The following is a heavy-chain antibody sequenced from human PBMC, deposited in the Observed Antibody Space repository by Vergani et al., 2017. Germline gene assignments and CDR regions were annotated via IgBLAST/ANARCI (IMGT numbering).Heavy chain of an antibody. D-gene: IGHD3-22*01. Sequence: QVQLVESGGGVVQPGRSLRLSCAASGFTFSSYAMHWVRQAPGKGLEWVAVISYDGSNKYYADSVKGLFTISRDNSKNTLYLQMNSLRAEDTAVYYCAIYRSGYYLGPFDYWGQGTLVTVSS. CDR1: GFTFSSYA. J-gene: IGHJ4*02. V-gene: IGHV3-30-3*01. CDR2: ISYDGSNK. CDR3: AIYRSGYYLGPFDY.